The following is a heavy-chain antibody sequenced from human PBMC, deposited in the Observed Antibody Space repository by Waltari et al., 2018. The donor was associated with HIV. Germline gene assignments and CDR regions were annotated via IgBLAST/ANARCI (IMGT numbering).Heavy chain of an antibody. CDR1: GYTFTNYE. CDR3: ARFLAVPAASNYMDV. Sequence: QVQLVQSGAEVTKPGASVKVSCKASGYTFTNYEIGWVRQAPGQGLEWMGWISVYNGNTNYTQKMQGRVTLTTDTSKNIAYMELRSLRYDDTAVYYCARFLAVPAASNYMDVWGKGTTVTVSS. J-gene: IGHJ6*03. CDR2: ISVYNGNT. V-gene: IGHV1-18*01. D-gene: IGHD2-2*01.